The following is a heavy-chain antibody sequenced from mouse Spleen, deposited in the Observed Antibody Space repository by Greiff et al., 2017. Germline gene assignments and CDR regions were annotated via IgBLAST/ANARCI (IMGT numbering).Heavy chain of an antibody. CDR2: IWSGGST. Sequence: VKLQESGPGLVQPSQSLSITCTVSGFSLTSYGVHWVRQSPGKGLEWLGVIWSGGSTDYNAAFISRLSISKDNSKSQVFFKMNSLQASDTAIYYCARKGYGSSYEAMDYWGQGTSVTVSS. V-gene: IGHV2-2*02. CDR3: ARKGYGSSYEAMDY. D-gene: IGHD1-1*01. CDR1: GFSLTSYG. J-gene: IGHJ4*01.